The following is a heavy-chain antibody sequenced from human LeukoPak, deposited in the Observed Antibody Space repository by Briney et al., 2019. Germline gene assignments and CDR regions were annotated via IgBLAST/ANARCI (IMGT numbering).Heavy chain of an antibody. D-gene: IGHD2-15*01. CDR1: GFAFGSEA. CDR2: ISPGGGTT. J-gene: IGHJ4*02. V-gene: IGHV3-23*01. Sequence: GGSLRLSCAVSGFAFGSEAMSWVRQSPARGLEWVASISPGGGTTYYADYVKGRFTISRDNAKNSLYLQMDSLRAEDTAFYYCAKAKGSYCTGGNCFWDYWGQGTLVSVSS. CDR3: AKAKGSYCTGGNCFWDY.